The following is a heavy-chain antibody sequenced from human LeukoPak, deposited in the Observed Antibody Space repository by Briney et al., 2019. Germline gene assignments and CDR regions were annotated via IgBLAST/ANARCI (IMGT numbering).Heavy chain of an antibody. D-gene: IGHD3-9*01. J-gene: IGHJ3*02. V-gene: IGHV4-59*08. CDR2: ISYSGST. Sequence: SETLSLTCTVSGGSLSSYYWSWIRQPPGKGLEWIGYISYSGSTNYNPSLKSRVTISIDTSKNQFSLKLRSVTAADTAIYYCARQGYDILTGYIDAFDIWGQGTMVTVSS. CDR3: ARQGYDILTGYIDAFDI. CDR1: GGSLSSYY.